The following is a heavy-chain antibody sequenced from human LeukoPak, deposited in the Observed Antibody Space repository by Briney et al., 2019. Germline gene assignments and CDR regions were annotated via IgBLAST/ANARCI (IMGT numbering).Heavy chain of an antibody. V-gene: IGHV1-69*01. CDR2: IIPIFGTA. Sequence: GSSVKVSCKASGGTFSSYAISWVRQAPGQGLEWMGGIIPIFGTANYAQKFQGGVTITADESTSTAYMELSSLRSEDTAVYYCAREWEHPGWFDYWGQGTLVTVSS. J-gene: IGHJ4*02. CDR1: GGTFSSYA. D-gene: IGHD1-26*01. CDR3: AREWEHPGWFDY.